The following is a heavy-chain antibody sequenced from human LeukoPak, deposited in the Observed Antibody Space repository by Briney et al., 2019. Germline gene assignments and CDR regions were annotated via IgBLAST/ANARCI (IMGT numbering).Heavy chain of an antibody. CDR3: AKFKGHYYHDSSCYCDN. CDR1: GFTFRNFA. Sequence: GGSLRLSCVASGFTFRNFAMSWVRQAPGKGLEWVSAISAADGDNTYYGDSVKGRFTISRDNSENTLHLQMSSLRAEDTAVYYCAKFKGHYYHDSSCYCDNWGQGTPVTVSS. V-gene: IGHV3-23*01. J-gene: IGHJ4*02. D-gene: IGHD3-22*01. CDR2: ISAADGDNT.